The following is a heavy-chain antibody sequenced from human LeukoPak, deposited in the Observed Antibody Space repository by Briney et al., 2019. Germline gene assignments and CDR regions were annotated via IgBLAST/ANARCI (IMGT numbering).Heavy chain of an antibody. CDR2: TYYKSKWSN. CDR1: GDSVSSNSAA. J-gene: IGHJ4*02. D-gene: IGHD1-1*01. CDR3: ARGNWSGAYYFDF. V-gene: IGHV6-1*01. Sequence: SQTLSLTCAISGDSVSSNSAAWNWIRQSPSRGLEWLGRTYYKSKWSNDYAVSVESRITINPDTSKNQFSLHLNSVTPDDTAVYYCARGNWSGAYYFDFWGQGTLVTVSS.